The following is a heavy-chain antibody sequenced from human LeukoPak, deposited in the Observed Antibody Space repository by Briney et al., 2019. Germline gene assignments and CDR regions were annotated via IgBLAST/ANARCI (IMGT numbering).Heavy chain of an antibody. CDR1: GGSISSSSYY. CDR2: IYYSGST. Sequence: SETLSLTCTVSGGSISSSSYYWGWIRQPPGKGLEWIGSIYYSGSTYYNPSLKSRVTISVDTSKNQFSLKLSSVTAADTAVYYCARVSGSGPYYYYYYMDVWGKGTTVTVS. V-gene: IGHV4-39*07. D-gene: IGHD1-26*01. CDR3: ARVSGSGPYYYYYYMDV. J-gene: IGHJ6*03.